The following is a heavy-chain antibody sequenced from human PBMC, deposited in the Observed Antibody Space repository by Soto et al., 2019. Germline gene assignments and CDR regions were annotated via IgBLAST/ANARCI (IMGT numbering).Heavy chain of an antibody. Sequence: GGSLRLSCAASGFTFSSYGMHWVRQAPGKGLEWVAVISYDGSNKYYADSVKGRFTISRDNSKNTLYLQMNSLRAEDTAVYYCAKTVVPAANHYCGMDVWGQGTTVTVSS. J-gene: IGHJ6*02. CDR2: ISYDGSNK. CDR3: AKTVVPAANHYCGMDV. CDR1: GFTFSSYG. V-gene: IGHV3-30*18. D-gene: IGHD2-2*01.